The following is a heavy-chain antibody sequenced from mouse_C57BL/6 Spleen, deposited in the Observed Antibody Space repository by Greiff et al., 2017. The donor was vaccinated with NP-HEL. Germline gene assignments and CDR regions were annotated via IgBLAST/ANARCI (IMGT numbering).Heavy chain of an antibody. CDR2: ISDGGSYT. CDR1: GFTFSSYA. J-gene: IGHJ3*01. CDR3: AREGGDYYGSSYGFAY. D-gene: IGHD1-1*01. Sequence: EVQRVESGGGLVKPGGSLKLSCAASGFTFSSYAMSWVRQTPEKRLEWVATISDGGSYTYYPDNVKGRFTISRDNAKNNLYLQMSHLKSEDTAMYYCAREGGDYYGSSYGFAYWGQGTLVTVSA. V-gene: IGHV5-4*01.